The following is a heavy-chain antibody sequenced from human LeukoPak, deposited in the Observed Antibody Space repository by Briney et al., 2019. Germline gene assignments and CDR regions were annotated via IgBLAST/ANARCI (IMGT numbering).Heavy chain of an antibody. CDR2: INPNSGGT. CDR3: AGLSTVTTWGNY. V-gene: IGHV1-2*02. D-gene: IGHD4-17*01. J-gene: IGHJ4*02. CDR1: GYTFTGYY. Sequence: ASVKVSCKASGYTFTGYYMHWVRQAPGQGLEWMGWINPNSGGTNYAQKFQGRVTMTRDTSISTAYMELSRRRSDDTAVYYSAGLSTVTTWGNYWGQGTLVTVSS.